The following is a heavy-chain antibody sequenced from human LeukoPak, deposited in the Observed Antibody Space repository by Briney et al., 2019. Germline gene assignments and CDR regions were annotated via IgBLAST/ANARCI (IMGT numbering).Heavy chain of an antibody. D-gene: IGHD1-26*01. CDR1: GFTFSSYA. CDR2: IRYDGSNK. V-gene: IGHV3-30*02. CDR3: AKDFSPYSGSYYWSY. Sequence: GGSLRLSCAASGFTFSSYAMHWVRQAPGKGLERVAFIRYDGSNKYYADSVKGRFTISRDNSKNTLYLQMNSLRAEDTAVYYCAKDFSPYSGSYYWSYWGQGTLVTVSS. J-gene: IGHJ4*02.